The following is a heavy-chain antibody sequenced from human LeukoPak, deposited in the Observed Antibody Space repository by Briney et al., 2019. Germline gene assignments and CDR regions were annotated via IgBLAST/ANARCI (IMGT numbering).Heavy chain of an antibody. V-gene: IGHV1-8*01. J-gene: IGHJ4*02. Sequence: ASVKVSCKASGYTFTSYDINWVRQATGQGLEWMGWMNPNSGNTGYAQKFQDRVTMTRNTSISTAYMELSSLRSEDTAVYYCARGRSSSWYGNYWGQGTLVTVSS. CDR3: ARGRSSSWYGNY. D-gene: IGHD6-13*01. CDR1: GYTFTSYD. CDR2: MNPNSGNT.